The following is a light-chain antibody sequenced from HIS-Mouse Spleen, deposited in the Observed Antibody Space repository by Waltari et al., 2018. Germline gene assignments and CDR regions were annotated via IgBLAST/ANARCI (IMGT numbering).Light chain of an antibody. Sequence: SYVLTQPPSVSVAPGKTARITCGGNNIGSKSVHWYQQKPGQAPVLDVYDDSDRPSGSPGRFSGSNSGNTATLTISRVEAGDEADYYCQVWDSSSDHVVFGGGTKLTVL. V-gene: IGLV3-21*03. CDR1: NIGSKS. CDR2: DDS. CDR3: QVWDSSSDHVV. J-gene: IGLJ2*01.